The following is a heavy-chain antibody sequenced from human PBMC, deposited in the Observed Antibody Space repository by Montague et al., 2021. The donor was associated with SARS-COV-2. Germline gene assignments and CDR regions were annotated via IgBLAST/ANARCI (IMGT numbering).Heavy chain of an antibody. CDR2: IYHSGST. V-gene: IGHV4-30-2*01. CDR3: ARGGYSGYWDY. D-gene: IGHD5-12*01. J-gene: IGHJ4*02. CDR1: GGSISSGGYS. Sequence: TLSLTCAVSGGSISSGGYSWSWIRQPPGKGLERIGYIYHSGSTYYNPSLKSRVTISVDRSKNQFSLKLSSVTAANTAVYYCARGGYSGYWDYWGQGTLVTVSS.